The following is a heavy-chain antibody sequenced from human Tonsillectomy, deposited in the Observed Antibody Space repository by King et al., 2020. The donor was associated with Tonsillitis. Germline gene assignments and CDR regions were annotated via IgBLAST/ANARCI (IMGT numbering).Heavy chain of an antibody. D-gene: IGHD3-9*01. Sequence: QLQESGPGLVKPSETVSLTCTVSNYSITNNYYWGWIRQPPGKGLEWIGTIFHSGSTDYNPSLKSRVTLSVDTSKNTFSLKLTSVTAADTALYYCARILLRYPAYWGPGTQPTVSS. J-gene: IGHJ4*02. CDR1: NYSITNNYY. V-gene: IGHV4-38-2*02. CDR3: ARILLRYPAY. CDR2: IFHSGST.